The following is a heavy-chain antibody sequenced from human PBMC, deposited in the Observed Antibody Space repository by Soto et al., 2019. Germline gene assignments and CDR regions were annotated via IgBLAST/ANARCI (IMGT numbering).Heavy chain of an antibody. CDR2: IYYSGST. CDR3: ARVRGHYYDSSGYRETCAFDI. J-gene: IGHJ3*02. V-gene: IGHV4-61*01. D-gene: IGHD3-22*01. CDR1: GGSVNSGNYY. Sequence: PSETLSLTCTVSGGSVNSGNYYWSWIRQPPGKGLEWIGYIYYSGSTNYNPSLKSRVTVSVDTSKNQFSLKLSSVTAADTAVYYCARVRGHYYDSSGYRETCAFDIWGQGTMVTVSS.